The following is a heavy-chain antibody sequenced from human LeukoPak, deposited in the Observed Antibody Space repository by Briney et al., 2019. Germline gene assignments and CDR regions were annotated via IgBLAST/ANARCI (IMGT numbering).Heavy chain of an antibody. CDR1: GGSFSGYY. CDR2: VYYSGST. V-gene: IGHV4-59*08. J-gene: IGHJ4*02. Sequence: SETLSLTCAVYGGSFSGYYWSWIRQPPGKALEWIGYVYYSGSTNYNPSLKSRVNISVDTSKNQFSLNLTSVTAADTAFYYCARHRDTYFYFDYWGRGTLVTVSS. CDR3: ARHRDTYFYFDY. D-gene: IGHD2/OR15-2a*01.